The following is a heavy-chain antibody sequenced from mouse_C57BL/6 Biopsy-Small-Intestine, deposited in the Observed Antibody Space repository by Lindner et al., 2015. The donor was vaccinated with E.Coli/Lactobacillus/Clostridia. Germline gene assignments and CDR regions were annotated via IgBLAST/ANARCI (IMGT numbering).Heavy chain of an antibody. CDR3: ARCLSSYLYYYAMDY. CDR2: INPYNGDT. D-gene: IGHD1-1*01. V-gene: IGHV1-20*01. Sequence: VQLQESGPELVKPGASVKISCKASGYSFTGYFMNWVMQSHGKSLEWIGRINPYNGDTFYNQKFKGKATFTADTSSNTAYMQLSSLTTEDSAIYYCARCLSSYLYYYAMDYWGQGTSVTVSS. J-gene: IGHJ4*01. CDR1: GYSFTGYF.